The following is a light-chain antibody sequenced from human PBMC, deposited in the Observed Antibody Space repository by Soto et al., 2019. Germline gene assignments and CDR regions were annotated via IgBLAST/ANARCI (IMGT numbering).Light chain of an antibody. Sequence: QSVLTQPPSASGSPGQSLTISCTGTSSDVGGYNYVSWYQQHPGKVPKLMVYEVNKRPSGVPDRFSGSKSGNTASLTVSGLQAEDEADYYCTSYAGGNNVFGTGTKLTVL. J-gene: IGLJ1*01. CDR2: EVN. CDR3: TSYAGGNNV. CDR1: SSDVGGYNY. V-gene: IGLV2-8*01.